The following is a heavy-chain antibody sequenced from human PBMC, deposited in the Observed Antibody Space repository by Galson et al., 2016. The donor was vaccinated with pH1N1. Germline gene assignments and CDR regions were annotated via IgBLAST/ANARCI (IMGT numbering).Heavy chain of an antibody. J-gene: IGHJ4*02. CDR2: IYPGDSDT. CDR3: ARRGINVTYF. V-gene: IGHV5-51*01. CDR1: GYSFKSYW. D-gene: IGHD2-21*01. Sequence: SGAEVKKSGESLKISCKGSGYSFKSYWIAWVRQMPGKGLEWMGIIYPGDSDTRYSPSFLGQVIMSADKSISTAFLQWSSLNASDTAMYYCARRGINVTYFWGQGTLVTVSS.